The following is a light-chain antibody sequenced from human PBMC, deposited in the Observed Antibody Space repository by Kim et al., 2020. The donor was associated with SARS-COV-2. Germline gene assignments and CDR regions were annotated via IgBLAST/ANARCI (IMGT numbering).Light chain of an antibody. Sequence: GQRVTISCSGSSANIGSNTVNGYQQLPGTAPKLLIYSNNQRPSGVPDRFSGSKSGTSASLAISGLQSEDEADYYCAAWDCSLNGLVFGGGTRLTVL. V-gene: IGLV1-44*01. CDR3: AAWDCSLNGLV. CDR2: SNN. J-gene: IGLJ2*01. CDR1: SANIGSNT.